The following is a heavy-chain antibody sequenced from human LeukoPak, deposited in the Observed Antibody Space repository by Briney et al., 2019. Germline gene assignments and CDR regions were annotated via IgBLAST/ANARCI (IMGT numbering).Heavy chain of an antibody. J-gene: IGHJ4*02. D-gene: IGHD6-13*01. CDR2: IRTKAYGGTT. V-gene: IGHV3-49*03. CDR1: GFTFGDYA. Sequence: GGSLRLSCTASGFTFGDYAMSWFRQAPGKGLEGVGFIRTKAYGGTTEYAASVKGRFTISRDDTKSIAYLQMNSLRTADTVMYYCSRDRYSVTWSETFDYWGQGTQVTVSS. CDR3: SRDRYSVTWSETFDY.